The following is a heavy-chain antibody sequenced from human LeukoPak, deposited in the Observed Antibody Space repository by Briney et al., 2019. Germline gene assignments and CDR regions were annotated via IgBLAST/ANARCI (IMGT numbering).Heavy chain of an antibody. Sequence: RPGGSLRLSCAASGFTFDDYGMSWVRQAPGKGLEWVSGINWNGGSTGYADSVKGRFTISRDNAKNSLYLQMNSLRAEDTALYYCARETTISHYYYYYMDVWGKGTTVTVSS. CDR1: GFTFDDYG. V-gene: IGHV3-20*04. D-gene: IGHD3-3*01. J-gene: IGHJ6*03. CDR3: ARETTISHYYYYYMDV. CDR2: INWNGGST.